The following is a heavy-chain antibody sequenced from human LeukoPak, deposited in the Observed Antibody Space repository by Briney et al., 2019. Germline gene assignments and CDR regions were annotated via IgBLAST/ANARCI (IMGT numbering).Heavy chain of an antibody. Sequence: GGSLRLSCAVSGFTFDDYAINWVRQAPGKGLEWVSNINWNGGSTGYGDSVKGRFTISRDNAKNSVFLQMHSLRADDTALYYCARDMLLGDDFDIWGQGTMVIVSS. CDR3: ARDMLLGDDFDI. CDR1: GFTFDDYA. J-gene: IGHJ3*02. D-gene: IGHD3-10*02. CDR2: INWNGGST. V-gene: IGHV3-20*04.